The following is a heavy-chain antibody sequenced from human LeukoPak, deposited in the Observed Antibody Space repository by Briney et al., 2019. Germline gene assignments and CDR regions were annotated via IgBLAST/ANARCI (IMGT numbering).Heavy chain of an antibody. J-gene: IGHJ6*02. Sequence: GSLRLSCAASGFTFSTYSMNWVRQAPGKGLEWVSSISSSSRYIYYADSVKGRFTISRDNAKNSLYLQMNSLRAEDTAVYYCARGEGDPTYYYYGMDVWSHGTTVTVTS. CDR2: ISSSSRYI. CDR3: ARGEGDPTYYYYGMDV. D-gene: IGHD2-21*02. CDR1: GFTFSTYS. V-gene: IGHV3-21*01.